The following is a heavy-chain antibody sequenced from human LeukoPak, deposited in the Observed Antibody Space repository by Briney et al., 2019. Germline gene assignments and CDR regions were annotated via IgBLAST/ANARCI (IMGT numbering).Heavy chain of an antibody. V-gene: IGHV3-48*03. CDR1: GFTFSSYE. Sequence: PGGSLRLSCVASGFTFSSYEMNWVRPAPGKGLEWVSFISGSGSTVYYADSVKGRFTISRDNAKNSLYLQMNSLRAEDTALYYCARRFEYWGQGTLVTVSS. J-gene: IGHJ4*02. CDR3: ARRFEY. CDR2: ISGSGSTV.